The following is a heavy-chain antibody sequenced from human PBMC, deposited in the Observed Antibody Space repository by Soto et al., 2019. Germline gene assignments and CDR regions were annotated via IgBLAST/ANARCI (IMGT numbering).Heavy chain of an antibody. CDR3: ARTWSGYRTDYCYYGMDV. V-gene: IGHV4-31*03. Sequence: SETLSLTCTVSGGSISSGGYYWSWIRQHPGKGLEWIGYIYYSGSTYYNPSLKSRVTISVDTPKNQFSLKLSSVTAADTAVYYCARTWSGYRTDYCYYGMDVWGQGTTVTVSS. CDR1: GGSISSGGYY. D-gene: IGHD3-3*01. CDR2: IYYSGST. J-gene: IGHJ6*02.